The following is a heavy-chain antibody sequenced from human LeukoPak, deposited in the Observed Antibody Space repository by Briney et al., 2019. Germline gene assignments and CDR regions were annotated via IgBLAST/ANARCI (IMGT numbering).Heavy chain of an antibody. CDR3: ARHPPSGCPYNWFDP. D-gene: IGHD6-19*01. V-gene: IGHV4-39*01. CDR1: GGSISSSSYY. J-gene: IGHJ5*02. CDR2: IYYSGST. Sequence: SETLSLTCTVFGGSISSSSYYWGWISQPPGKGLEWIGSIYYSGSTYYNPSLKSRVTISVDTSKNQFSLKLSSVTAADTAVYYCARHPPSGCPYNWFDPWGQGTLVTVSS.